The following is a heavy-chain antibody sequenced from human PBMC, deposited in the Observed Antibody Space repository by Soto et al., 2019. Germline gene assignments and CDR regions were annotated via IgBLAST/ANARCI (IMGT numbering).Heavy chain of an antibody. V-gene: IGHV3-9*01. Sequence: EMHLVESGGTLVQPGGSLRLSCAASGFKFNDSAMHWVRQAPGKGLEYVAGISWNSGSIGYADSVRGRFIISRDNAKDSLYLQMNSLRPEDTALYYCAKTFGVPTFYGMDVWGQGTTVTVS. D-gene: IGHD3-3*01. CDR2: ISWNSGSI. CDR3: AKTFGVPTFYGMDV. J-gene: IGHJ6*02. CDR1: GFKFNDSA.